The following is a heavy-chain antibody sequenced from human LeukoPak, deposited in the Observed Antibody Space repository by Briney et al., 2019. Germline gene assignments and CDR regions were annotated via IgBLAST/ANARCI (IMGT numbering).Heavy chain of an antibody. V-gene: IGHV1-18*01. CDR3: ARSPMVGPTRVDF. J-gene: IGHJ4*02. CDR1: GYTFTNYG. Sequence: ASLRVSSKASGYTFTNYGFSCVRQAPGQGLEWMGWISANNGHTNYAQKFQGRVTMTTDTSTRTAYMELRSLRSDDTAMYYCARSPMVGPTRVDFWGQGTLVTVSS. CDR2: ISANNGHT. D-gene: IGHD1-26*01.